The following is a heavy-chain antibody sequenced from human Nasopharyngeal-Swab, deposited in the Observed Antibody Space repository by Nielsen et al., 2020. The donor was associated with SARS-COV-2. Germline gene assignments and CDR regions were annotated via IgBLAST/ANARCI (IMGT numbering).Heavy chain of an antibody. J-gene: IGHJ6*02. CDR2: ISGSGGST. Sequence: GESLKISCAASGFTFSSYAMSWVRQAPGKGLEWVSAISGSGGSTYYADSVKGRFTISRDNSKNTLYLQMNSLRAEDTAVYYCAKPGIAAAGRGYYYGMDVWGQGTTVTVSS. CDR3: AKPGIAAAGRGYYYGMDV. V-gene: IGHV3-23*01. D-gene: IGHD6-13*01. CDR1: GFTFSSYA.